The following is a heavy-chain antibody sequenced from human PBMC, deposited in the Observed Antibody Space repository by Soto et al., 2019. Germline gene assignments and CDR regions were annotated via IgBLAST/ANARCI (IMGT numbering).Heavy chain of an antibody. V-gene: IGHV3-33*01. CDR3: VRDDCSSSSCLPVAY. D-gene: IGHD2-2*01. Sequence: GGSLRLSCAASGFTFSSYGMHWVRQAPGKGLEWVAVIWYDGSNKYHADSVKGRFTISRDNSKNTLYLQMNSLRDEDTAVYYCVRDDCSSSSCLPVAYWGQGT. CDR2: IWYDGSNK. CDR1: GFTFSSYG. J-gene: IGHJ4*02.